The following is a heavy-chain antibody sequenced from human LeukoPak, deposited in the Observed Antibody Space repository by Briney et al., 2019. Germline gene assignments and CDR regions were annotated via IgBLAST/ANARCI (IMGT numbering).Heavy chain of an antibody. V-gene: IGHV3-21*01. CDR2: ISSSGSYI. D-gene: IGHD6-13*01. CDR1: GFTFSSYA. CDR3: ARARSSWYADY. J-gene: IGHJ4*02. Sequence: RAGGSLRLSCAASGFTFSSYAMSWVRQAPGKGLEWVSSISSSGSYIYYADSVKGRFTISRDNAKNSLYLQMNSLRAEDTAVYYCARARSSWYADYWGQGSLVTVSS.